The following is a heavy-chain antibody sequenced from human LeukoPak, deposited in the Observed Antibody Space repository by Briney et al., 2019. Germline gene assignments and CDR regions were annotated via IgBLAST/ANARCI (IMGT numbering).Heavy chain of an antibody. D-gene: IGHD3-22*01. Sequence: GASVKVSCKASGYTFTSYAMHWVRQAPGQRLEWMGWINAGNGNTKYSQKFQGRVTITRDTSASTAYMELSSLRSEDTAVYYCARGDSSGYYADDYWGQGTLVTVSS. V-gene: IGHV1-3*01. J-gene: IGHJ4*02. CDR2: INAGNGNT. CDR3: ARGDSSGYYADDY. CDR1: GYTFTSYA.